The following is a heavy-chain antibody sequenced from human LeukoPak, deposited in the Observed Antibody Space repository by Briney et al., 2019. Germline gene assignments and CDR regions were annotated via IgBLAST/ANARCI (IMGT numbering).Heavy chain of an antibody. CDR1: GYTFSGSH. V-gene: IGHV1-2*02. J-gene: IGHJ4*02. CDR3: ARDPVDGYYHLDY. D-gene: IGHD5-24*01. CDR2: INANSGGA. Sequence: GASVTVSFTASGYTFSGSHVHWVRQAPGQGLVWMGWINANSGGASYAPKFQGRVTMTRDTSINTAYMELSGLTSDDTATYFCARDPVDGYYHLDYWGQGTLVTVSS.